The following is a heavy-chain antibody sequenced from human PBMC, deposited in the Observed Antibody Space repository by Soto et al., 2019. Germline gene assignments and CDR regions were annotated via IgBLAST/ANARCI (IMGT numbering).Heavy chain of an antibody. J-gene: IGHJ5*02. V-gene: IGHV1-2*02. CDR3: ARDGMVRGVTKRFDP. CDR2: INPNSGGT. Sequence: QVQLVESGGGLVKPGGSLRLSCAASGFTFSDYYMHWVRQAPGQGLEWMGWINPNSGGTNYAQKFQGRVTMTRDTSISTAYMELSRLRSDDTAVYYCARDGMVRGVTKRFDPWGQGTLVTVSS. D-gene: IGHD3-10*01. CDR1: GFTFSDYY.